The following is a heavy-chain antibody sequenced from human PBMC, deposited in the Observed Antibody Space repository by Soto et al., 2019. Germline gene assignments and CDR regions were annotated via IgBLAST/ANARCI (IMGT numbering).Heavy chain of an antibody. D-gene: IGHD6-13*01. J-gene: IGHJ4*02. V-gene: IGHV3-48*03. CDR2: IGRSGETI. CDR3: AGDFEVPAGTPGFDY. CDR1: GFTFSSFE. Sequence: GGSLSLSCVGSGFTFSSFEVNWVRQTPGKGLEWLSYIGRSGETIYYADSVKGRFTISRDNSKNTLYLQMNSLRAEDTAVYYCAGDFEVPAGTPGFDYWGQGTLVTVSS.